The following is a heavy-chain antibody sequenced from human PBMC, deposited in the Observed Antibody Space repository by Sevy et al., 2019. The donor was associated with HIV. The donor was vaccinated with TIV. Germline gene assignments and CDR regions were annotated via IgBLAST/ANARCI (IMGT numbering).Heavy chain of an antibody. V-gene: IGHV6-1*01. CDR3: ARDGLTYGGMDV. D-gene: IGHD1-20*01. CDR1: GDSVSSNSAA. CDR2: TFYRSKWYN. J-gene: IGHJ6*02. Sequence: SQTLSLTCAISGDSVSSNSAAWNWIRQSPSRGLEWLGRTFYRSKWYNDYAVSVKSRITIKPDTSKNQVSLQLNSVTPEDTAIYYCARDGLTYGGMDVWGQWTTVTVSS.